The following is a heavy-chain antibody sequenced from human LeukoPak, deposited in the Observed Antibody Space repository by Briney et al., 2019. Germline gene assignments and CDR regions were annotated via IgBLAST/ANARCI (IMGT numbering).Heavy chain of an antibody. J-gene: IGHJ4*02. V-gene: IGHV3-15*01. D-gene: IGHD3-9*01. CDR3: TTGPPLRYFDWCFDY. Sequence: GGSLRLSCTASGFTFGDYGMSWVRQAPGKGLEWVGRIKSKTDGGTTDYAAPVKGRFTISRDDSKNTLYLQMNSLKTEDTAVYYCTTGPPLRYFDWCFDYWGQGTLVTVSS. CDR1: GFTFGDYG. CDR2: IKSKTDGGTT.